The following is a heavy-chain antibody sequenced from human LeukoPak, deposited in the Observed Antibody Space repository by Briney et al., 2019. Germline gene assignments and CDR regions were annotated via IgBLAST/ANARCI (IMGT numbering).Heavy chain of an antibody. CDR3: ARGPLTVTRGFDP. CDR2: IYTSGST. Sequence: SETLSLTCTVSGGSISSYYWSWIRQPPGKGLEWIGYIYTSGSTNYNPSLKTRVTMSVDTSKNQFSLRLSSVTAADTAVYYCARGPLTVTRGFDPWGQGTLVTVSS. V-gene: IGHV4-4*07. J-gene: IGHJ5*02. D-gene: IGHD4-17*01. CDR1: GGSISSYY.